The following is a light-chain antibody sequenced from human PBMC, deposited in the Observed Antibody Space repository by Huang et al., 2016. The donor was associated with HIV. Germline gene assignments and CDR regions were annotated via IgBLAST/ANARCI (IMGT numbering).Light chain of an antibody. J-gene: IGKJ2*01. V-gene: IGKV4-1*01. CDR2: WAS. CDR1: QRVLYSSDNKNY. CDR3: HQYYSTPYT. Sequence: DIVMTQSPESLAVSLGERATINCKSSQRVLYSSDNKNYLAWYQQKPGQPPKLLIYWASTRESGVPDRFSSSGSGTDFTLTISSLQAEDVAVYYCHQYYSTPYTFGQGTKLEIK.